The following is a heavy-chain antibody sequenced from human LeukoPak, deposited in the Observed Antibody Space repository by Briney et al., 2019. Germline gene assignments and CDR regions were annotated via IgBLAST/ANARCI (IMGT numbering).Heavy chain of an antibody. CDR3: ARDQRTTVVTDLDY. D-gene: IGHD4-23*01. J-gene: IGHJ4*02. Sequence: GGSLRLSCAASGFTFSDYYMSWIRQAPGKGLEWVSYISSSSSTIYYADSVKGRFTISRDNAKNSLYLQMNSLRAEDTAVYYCARDQRTTVVTDLDYWGQGTLVTVSS. CDR1: GFTFSDYY. V-gene: IGHV3-11*04. CDR2: ISSSSSTI.